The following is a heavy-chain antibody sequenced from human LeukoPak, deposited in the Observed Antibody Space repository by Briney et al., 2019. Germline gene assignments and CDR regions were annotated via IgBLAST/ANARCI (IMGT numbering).Heavy chain of an antibody. V-gene: IGHV3-64D*06. J-gene: IGHJ4*02. Sequence: GGSLRLSCSASGCTFSMYAMHWIRQAPGKGLEYVSAISSNGGSTYYADSVKGRFTISRDNSKNTLYLQMNSLRGEDTAVYYCVKDRSISWYLYAYWGQGTLVTVSS. CDR3: VKDRSISWYLYAY. D-gene: IGHD6-13*01. CDR1: GCTFSMYA. CDR2: ISSNGGST.